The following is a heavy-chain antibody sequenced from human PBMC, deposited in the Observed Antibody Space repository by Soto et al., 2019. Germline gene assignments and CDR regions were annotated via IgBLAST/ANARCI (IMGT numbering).Heavy chain of an antibody. CDR1: GFTVSSNY. J-gene: IGHJ6*02. D-gene: IGHD5-12*01. CDR3: ARLLGDIVATTGYYYYGMDV. Sequence: GGSLRLSCAASGFTVSSNYMSWVRQAPGKGLEWVSVIYSGGSTYYADSVKGRFTISRDNSKNTLYLQMNSLRAEDTAVYYCARLLGDIVATTGYYYYGMDVWGQGTTVTVSS. CDR2: IYSGGST. V-gene: IGHV3-53*01.